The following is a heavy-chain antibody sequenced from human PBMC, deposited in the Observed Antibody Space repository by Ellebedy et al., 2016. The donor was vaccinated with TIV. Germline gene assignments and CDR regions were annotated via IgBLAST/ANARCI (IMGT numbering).Heavy chain of an antibody. V-gene: IGHV3-33*08. CDR3: ARGGGLGELSPLDYYYYGMDV. CDR2: IWYDGGNK. Sequence: GGSLRLSCAASGFTFSSYGMHWVRQAPGKGLEWVAVIWYDGGNKYYADSVKGRFTISRDNSKNTLYLQMNSLRAEDTAVYYCARGGGLGELSPLDYYYYGMDVWGQGTTVTVSS. D-gene: IGHD3-16*02. J-gene: IGHJ6*02. CDR1: GFTFSSYG.